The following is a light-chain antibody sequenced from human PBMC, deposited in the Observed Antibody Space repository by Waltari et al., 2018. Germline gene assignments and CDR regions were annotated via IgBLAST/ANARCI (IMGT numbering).Light chain of an antibody. Sequence: DIQMTQSPSTLSASVGDRVTITCRASQSISSWLAWYKQKPGKAPKLLIYKASNLESGVPSRFSGSGSGTEFTLTISSLQPDDFATYYCQQYNNYPWTFGQGTKVEIK. V-gene: IGKV1-5*03. J-gene: IGKJ1*01. CDR1: QSISSW. CDR3: QQYNNYPWT. CDR2: KAS.